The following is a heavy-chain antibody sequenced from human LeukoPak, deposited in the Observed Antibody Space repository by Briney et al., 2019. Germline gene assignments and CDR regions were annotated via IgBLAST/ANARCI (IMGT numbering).Heavy chain of an antibody. CDR3: ANVAKGRYFFYYTDV. J-gene: IGHJ6*03. CDR2: ISSDNCNT. V-gene: IGHV1-18*01. Sequence: ASVKVSCKTSGYTDNRFGIAWVRQAPGQGLEWIGWISSDNCNTQYADKLQGRVSMTTDRSTNTAYMEVRSLRSDDTAVYFCANVAKGRYFFYYTDVWGKETTVTVSS. CDR1: GYTDNRFG.